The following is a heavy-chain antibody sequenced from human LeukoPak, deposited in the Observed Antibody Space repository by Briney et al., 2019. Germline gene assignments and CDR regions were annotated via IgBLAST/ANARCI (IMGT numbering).Heavy chain of an antibody. CDR1: GGSISSSSYY. J-gene: IGHJ6*02. CDR2: IYYSGST. V-gene: IGHV4-39*01. Sequence: SETLSLTCTVSGGSISSSSYYWGWICQPPGKGLEWIGSIYYSGSTYYNPSLKSRVTISVDTSKNQFSLKLSSVTAADTAVYYCARDIVVVVAATRGSYYYGMDVWGQGTTVTVSS. CDR3: ARDIVVVVAATRGSYYYGMDV. D-gene: IGHD2-15*01.